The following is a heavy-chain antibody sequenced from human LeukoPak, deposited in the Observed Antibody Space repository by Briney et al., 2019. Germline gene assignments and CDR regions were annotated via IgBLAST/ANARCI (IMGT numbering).Heavy chain of an antibody. CDR1: GYSLTKYA. CDR2: INPNTGDT. D-gene: IGHD5-24*01. Sequence: ASVKVSCKASGYSLTKYAINWVRQAPGQRLEWMGWINPNTGDTYYAQNFQGRVAMTRDTSITTAYMELSRLTFDDTALYYCARIRDYNYGFFDIWGQGTWVTVSS. V-gene: IGHV1-2*02. CDR3: ARIRDYNYGFFDI. J-gene: IGHJ3*02.